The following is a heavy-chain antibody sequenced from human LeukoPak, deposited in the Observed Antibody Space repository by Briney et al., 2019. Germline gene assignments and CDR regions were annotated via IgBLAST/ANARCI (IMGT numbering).Heavy chain of an antibody. D-gene: IGHD2/OR15-2a*01. CDR3: ERAARADCTSPTCHSWLAP. CDR2: INSDGSTT. J-gene: IGHJ5*02. Sequence: GGSLRLSCAASGFTLSNSWIHWVRQAPGKGLVWVSRINSDGSTTTYADSVKGRFTISRDNAKNTLYLQMNSLRAEDTAVYYCERAARADCTSPTCHSWLAPWGQGTQVTVSS. CDR1: GFTLSNSW. V-gene: IGHV3-74*01.